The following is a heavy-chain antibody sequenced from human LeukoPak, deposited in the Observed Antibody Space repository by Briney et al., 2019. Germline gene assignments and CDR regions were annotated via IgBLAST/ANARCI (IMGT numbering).Heavy chain of an antibody. J-gene: IGHJ4*02. CDR2: ISGSGNRT. CDR3: AKRGLPYY. CDR1: GFTFSSFG. Sequence: GGSLRLSCAASGFTFSSFGMNWVHQAPGRGLECVSAISGSGNRTFYADSVKGRFSISRDNSKNTLYLQMHSLRVEDTAVYYCAKRGLPYYWGQGALVTVSS. D-gene: IGHD5-18*01. V-gene: IGHV3-23*01.